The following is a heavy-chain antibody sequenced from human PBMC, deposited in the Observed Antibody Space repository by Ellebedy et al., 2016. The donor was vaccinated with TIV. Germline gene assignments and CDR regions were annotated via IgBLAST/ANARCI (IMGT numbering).Heavy chain of an antibody. V-gene: IGHV4-39*07. D-gene: IGHD6-13*01. CDR1: GGSISSSSYY. CDR3: ARVEQQRFDLVDY. J-gene: IGHJ4*02. CDR2: IYYSGST. Sequence: SETLSLXXTVSGGSISSSSYYWGWIRQPPGKGLEWIGSIYYSGSTYYNPSLKSRVTISVDTSKNQFSLKLSSVTAADTAVYYCARVEQQRFDLVDYWGQGTLVTVSS.